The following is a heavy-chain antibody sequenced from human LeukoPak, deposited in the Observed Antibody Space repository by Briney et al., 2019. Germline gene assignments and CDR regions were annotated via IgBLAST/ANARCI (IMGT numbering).Heavy chain of an antibody. CDR1: GGSISSRGFF. CDR3: ARLSCSDAVRPTLPYNHFDP. Sequence: MPSETLSLTCTVSGGSISSRGFFWGWIRQPPGKGPEWIGSVYYDGVTYYNRSFQSRVTMSLEKSTNRFSLRLSSVTAADTAVYYCARLSCSDAVRPTLPYNHFDPWGQGTLVIVST. CDR2: VYYDGVT. D-gene: IGHD2-15*01. V-gene: IGHV4-39*01. J-gene: IGHJ5*02.